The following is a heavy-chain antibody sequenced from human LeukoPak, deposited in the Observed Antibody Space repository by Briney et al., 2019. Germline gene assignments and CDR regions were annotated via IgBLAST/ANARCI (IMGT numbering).Heavy chain of an antibody. Sequence: SGPTLVKPTQTLTLTCTFSGFSLSTTGVGVGWIRQPPGKALEWLAVIYWNDDKQYCPSLKSRLTIIKDTSKNQVVLTLTNMDPVNTATYYCARRLIKSYGSGSYNCFDPWGQGTLVTVPS. J-gene: IGHJ5*02. CDR3: ARRLIKSYGSGSYNCFDP. CDR1: GFSLSTTGVG. V-gene: IGHV2-5*01. CDR2: IYWNDDK. D-gene: IGHD3-10*01.